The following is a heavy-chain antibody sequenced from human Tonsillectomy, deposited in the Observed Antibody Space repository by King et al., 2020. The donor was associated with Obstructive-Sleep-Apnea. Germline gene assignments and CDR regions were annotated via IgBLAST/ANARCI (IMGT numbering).Heavy chain of an antibody. Sequence: ITLKESGPTLVKNTQTLTLTCAFSGFSLSTGGVGVGWIRQPPGKALKWLAIIYWNDDKHYRPSLKSRHIITKDTSKNQVVLTMTNMDPVDTATYYCVHRRGVGYGGLQGIAYWGQGTLVTFSS. J-gene: IGHJ4*02. CDR2: IYWNDDK. V-gene: IGHV2-5*01. D-gene: IGHD3-10*01. CDR3: VHRRGVGYGGLQGIAY. CDR1: GFSLSTGGVG.